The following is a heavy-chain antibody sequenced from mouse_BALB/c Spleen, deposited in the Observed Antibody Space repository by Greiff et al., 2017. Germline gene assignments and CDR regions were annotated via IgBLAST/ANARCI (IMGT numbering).Heavy chain of an antibody. Sequence: EVKLMESGAELVKPGASVKLSCTASGFNIKDTYMHWVKQRPEQGLEWIGRIDPANGNTKYDPKFQGKATITADTSSNTAYLQLSSLTSEDTAVYYCALYYYGSSYRNYWGQGTTLTVSS. V-gene: IGHV14-3*02. CDR1: GFNIKDTY. D-gene: IGHD1-1*01. CDR2: IDPANGNT. J-gene: IGHJ2*01. CDR3: ALYYYGSSYRNY.